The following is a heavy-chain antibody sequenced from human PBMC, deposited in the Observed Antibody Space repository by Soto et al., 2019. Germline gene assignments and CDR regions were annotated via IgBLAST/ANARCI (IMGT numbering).Heavy chain of an antibody. D-gene: IGHD2-15*01. CDR2: IWYDGGNK. Sequence: GGSLRLSCAASGFTFSSYGMHWVRQAPGKGLEWVAVIWYDGGNKYYADSVKGRFTISRDNSKNTLYLQMSSLRAEDTAVYYCARPYCSGGSCYSGYFDYWGQGTLVTVSS. V-gene: IGHV3-33*01. CDR3: ARPYCSGGSCYSGYFDY. CDR1: GFTFSSYG. J-gene: IGHJ4*02.